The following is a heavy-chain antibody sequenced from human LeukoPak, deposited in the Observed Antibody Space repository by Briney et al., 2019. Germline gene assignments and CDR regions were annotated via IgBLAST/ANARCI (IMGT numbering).Heavy chain of an antibody. CDR3: ARDPGHSIYINDY. CDR1: GFTFSNYW. Sequence: GGSLRLSCAASGFTFSNYWMHWVRQIPGKGLVWVSRISSDGTNTHYADSVKGRFTISRDNAENTLYLQMTSLRAEDTAVYYCARDPGHSIYINDYWGQGTLVTVSS. CDR2: ISSDGTNT. V-gene: IGHV3-74*01. J-gene: IGHJ4*02. D-gene: IGHD4-11*01.